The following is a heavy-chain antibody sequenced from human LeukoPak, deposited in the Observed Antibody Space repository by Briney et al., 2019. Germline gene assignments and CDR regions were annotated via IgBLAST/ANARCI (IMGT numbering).Heavy chain of an antibody. D-gene: IGHD6-13*01. V-gene: IGHV4-59*08. CDR3: ARRRGYSSSCFDY. CDR2: IYYSGST. CDR1: GGSISSYY. J-gene: IGHJ4*02. Sequence: SETLSLTCTVSGGSISSYYWSWIRQPPGKGLEWIGYIYYSGSTNYNPSLKSRVTISVDTSKNQFSLKLSSVTAADTAVYYCARRRGYSSSCFDYWGQGTLVTVSS.